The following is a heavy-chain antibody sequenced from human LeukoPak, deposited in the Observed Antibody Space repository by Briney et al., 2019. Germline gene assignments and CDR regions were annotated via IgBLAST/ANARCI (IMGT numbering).Heavy chain of an antibody. V-gene: IGHV4-59*01. CDR1: GDSTSSYF. J-gene: IGHJ3*02. CDR3: GMGRGCTYCIDAFDI. CDR2: IYYSGST. Sequence: SETLSLTCNHPGDSTSSYFWSSIRQPPGKGLEWIGYIYYSGSTNYNPSLKSRVTISVDTSKKQFSLKVSSVTAADTAVYFCGMGRGCTYCIDAFDIWGQGTMVTVSS. D-gene: IGHD5-18*01.